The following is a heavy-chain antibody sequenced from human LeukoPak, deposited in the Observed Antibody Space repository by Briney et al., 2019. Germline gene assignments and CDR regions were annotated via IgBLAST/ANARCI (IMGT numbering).Heavy chain of an antibody. CDR2: IYYTGST. V-gene: IGHV4-59*01. J-gene: IGHJ4*02. CDR1: GGSISSYY. D-gene: IGHD3-16*01. Sequence: PSETLSLTCTVSGGSISSYYWAWIRQPPGKGLEWIGYIYYTGSTNYNPSLKSRVTISLDTSKNQFSLKLSSVTAADTAVYYCARWGINAFDYWGQGTLVTVSS. CDR3: ARWGINAFDY.